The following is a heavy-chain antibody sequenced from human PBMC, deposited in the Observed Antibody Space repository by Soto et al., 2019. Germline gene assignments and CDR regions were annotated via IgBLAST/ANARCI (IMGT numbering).Heavy chain of an antibody. CDR3: LRFVGYGGSEYYFDN. CDR2: ISNDGNNN. V-gene: IGHV3-30-3*02. D-gene: IGHD3-3*01. Sequence: QVQPVESGGGVVQPGRSLRLSCVVSGFTFRSYAMHWVRQAPGKGLEWVAVISNDGNNNYHADSVKGRFTISRDNSKNTLYLHMDSLRAEDTALYFCLRFVGYGGSEYYFDNWGQGIQVIVST. J-gene: IGHJ4*02. CDR1: GFTFRSYA.